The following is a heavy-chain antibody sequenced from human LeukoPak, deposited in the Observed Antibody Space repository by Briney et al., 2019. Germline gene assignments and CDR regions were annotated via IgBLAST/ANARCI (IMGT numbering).Heavy chain of an antibody. Sequence: PGGSLRLSCAASGFTFSSYGLHWVRRAPGKGLEWVAFIQYDGSKKYYADSVKGRFTISRDNSKNTLYLQMNSLRAEDTAVYYCAKDLRGGKLQDFDYWGQGTLVTVSS. D-gene: IGHD4-11*01. V-gene: IGHV3-30*02. CDR3: AKDLRGGKLQDFDY. CDR2: IQYDGSKK. CDR1: GFTFSSYG. J-gene: IGHJ4*02.